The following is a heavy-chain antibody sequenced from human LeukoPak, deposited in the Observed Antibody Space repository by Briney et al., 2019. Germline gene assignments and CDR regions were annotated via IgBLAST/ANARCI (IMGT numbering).Heavy chain of an antibody. CDR3: ARTRYYYNSRSYGAPYYFDY. J-gene: IGHJ4*02. CDR1: GYSISSGYY. CDR2: IYHSGST. D-gene: IGHD3-10*01. Sequence: ASETLSLTCTVSGYSISSGYYWGWIRQPPGKGLEWIGSIYHSGSTYYNPSLKSRVTISVDTSKNQFSLKLSSVTAADTAVYYCARTRYYYNSRSYGAPYYFDYWGQGTLVTVSS. V-gene: IGHV4-38-2*02.